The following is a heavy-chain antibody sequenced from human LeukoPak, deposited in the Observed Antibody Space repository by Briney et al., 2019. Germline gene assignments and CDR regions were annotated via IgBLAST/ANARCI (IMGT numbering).Heavy chain of an antibody. D-gene: IGHD3-22*01. Sequence: GGSLRLSCAASGFTFSSYSMNWVRQAPGKGLEWVSYISSSSSTVYYADSVKGRFTISRDNAKNSLYLQMNSLRAEDTAVYYCAKSSGYYYGKIDYWGQGTLVTVSS. J-gene: IGHJ4*02. V-gene: IGHV3-48*01. CDR1: GFTFSSYS. CDR2: ISSSSSTV. CDR3: AKSSGYYYGKIDY.